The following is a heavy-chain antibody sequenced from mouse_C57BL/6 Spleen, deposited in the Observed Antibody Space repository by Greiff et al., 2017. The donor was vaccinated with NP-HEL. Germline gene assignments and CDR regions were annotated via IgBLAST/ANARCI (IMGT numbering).Heavy chain of an antibody. CDR2: ISSGSSTI. CDR1: GFTFSDYG. D-gene: IGHD2-5*01. Sequence: EVNVVESGGGLVKPGGSLKLSCAASGFTFSDYGMHWVRQAPEKGLEWVAYISSGSSTIYYADTVKGRFTISRDNAKNTLFLQMTRLRSEDTAMYYCARLYSNYGVYYFDYWGQGTTLTVSS. V-gene: IGHV5-17*01. CDR3: ARLYSNYGVYYFDY. J-gene: IGHJ2*01.